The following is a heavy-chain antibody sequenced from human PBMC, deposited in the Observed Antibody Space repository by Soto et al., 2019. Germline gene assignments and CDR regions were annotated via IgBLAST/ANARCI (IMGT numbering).Heavy chain of an antibody. Sequence: PGGSLRLSCAASGFTFSSYAMHWVCQAPGKGLEWVAVISYDGSNKYYADSVKGRFTISRDNSKNTLYLQMNSLRAEDTAVYYCAGFGNTTVRGAILRFVSDYWGQGTLVTVSS. V-gene: IGHV3-30-3*01. J-gene: IGHJ4*02. CDR3: AGFGNTTVRGAILRFVSDY. CDR2: ISYDGSNK. CDR1: GFTFSSYA. D-gene: IGHD3-10*01.